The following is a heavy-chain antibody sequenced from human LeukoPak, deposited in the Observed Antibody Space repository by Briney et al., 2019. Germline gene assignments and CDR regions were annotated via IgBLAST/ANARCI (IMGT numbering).Heavy chain of an antibody. Sequence: GASVKVSCKASGYTFTSYGISWVRQAPGQGLEWMGWISVNDGNTDYPQKLQGRVTMTTDTSSSTAYMELRSLRSDDTAVYYCARESHVTREDYWGQGTLVTVSS. CDR3: ARESHVTREDY. CDR1: GYTFTSYG. V-gene: IGHV1-18*01. D-gene: IGHD3-10*01. J-gene: IGHJ4*02. CDR2: ISVNDGNT.